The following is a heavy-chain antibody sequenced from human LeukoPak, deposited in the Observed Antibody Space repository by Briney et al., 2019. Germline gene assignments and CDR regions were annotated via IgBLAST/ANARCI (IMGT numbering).Heavy chain of an antibody. Sequence: ASVKVSCKTSGYTFTGYFMHWVRQAPGRGLEWMGWIHLKTGDTNYAQRFQDRVTLTRDTSTTTAYMELSSLRSDDTAVYYCAREVQTPDAFDIWGQGTMVTVSS. CDR2: IHLKTGDT. J-gene: IGHJ3*02. V-gene: IGHV1-2*02. CDR3: AREVQTPDAFDI. CDR1: GYTFTGYF.